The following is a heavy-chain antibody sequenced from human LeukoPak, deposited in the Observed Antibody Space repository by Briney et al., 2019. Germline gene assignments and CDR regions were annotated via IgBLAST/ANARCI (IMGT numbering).Heavy chain of an antibody. Sequence: SETLSLTCTVSGGSISSSSYYWGWIRQPPGKGLEWIGSIYYSGSTYYNPSLKSRVTISVDTSKNQFSLKLSSVTAADTAVYYCAGFRKQLVRPYFDYWGQGTLVTVSS. CDR1: GGSISSSSYY. V-gene: IGHV4-39*07. CDR3: AGFRKQLVRPYFDY. J-gene: IGHJ4*02. CDR2: IYYSGST. D-gene: IGHD6-6*01.